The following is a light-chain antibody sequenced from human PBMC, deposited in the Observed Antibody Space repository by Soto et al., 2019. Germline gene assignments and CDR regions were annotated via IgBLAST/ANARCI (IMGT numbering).Light chain of an antibody. CDR1: QSISAW. V-gene: IGKV1-5*03. CDR3: QQYNSYPWT. CDR2: EAS. Sequence: DIQMTQSPSTLSASVGDRVTITCRASQSISAWLVWYQQKPGKAPKLLIYEASNLESGVPSRFSGSGSGTEFTLTISSLQPDDFATYYCQQYNSYPWTFGQGTKVEIK. J-gene: IGKJ1*01.